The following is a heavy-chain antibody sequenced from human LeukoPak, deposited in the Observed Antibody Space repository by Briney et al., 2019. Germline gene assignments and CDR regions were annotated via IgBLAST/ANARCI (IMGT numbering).Heavy chain of an antibody. Sequence: SETLSLTCTVSGGSISDYFWSWIRQPAGKGLEWIGRIYSSGSTLYNPSLESRVTMSVDTSKNQFSLRLTSVTAADTAVYYCARGPYCGDDCYFDSWGRGTLFTVSS. D-gene: IGHD2-21*01. CDR3: ARGPYCGDDCYFDS. CDR2: IYSSGST. J-gene: IGHJ4*02. V-gene: IGHV4-4*07. CDR1: GGSISDYF.